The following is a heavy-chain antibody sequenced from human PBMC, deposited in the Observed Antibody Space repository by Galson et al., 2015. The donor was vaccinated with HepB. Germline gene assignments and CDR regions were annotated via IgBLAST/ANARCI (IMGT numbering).Heavy chain of an antibody. J-gene: IGHJ4*02. CDR2: IYPGDSDT. Sequence: QSGAEVKKPGESLKISCKGSGYSFTSHWIAWVRQMPGKGLEWMGIIYPGDSDTKCSPSFQGQVTISADKSISTAYLQWSSLKASDTAIYYCVRRTGNSAVDKWGRGTLVTVSS. CDR1: GYSFTSHW. CDR3: VRRTGNSAVDK. V-gene: IGHV5-51*01. D-gene: IGHD4-23*01.